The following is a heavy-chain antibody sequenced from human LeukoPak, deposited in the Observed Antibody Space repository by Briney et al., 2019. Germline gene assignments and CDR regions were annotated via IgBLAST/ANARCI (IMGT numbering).Heavy chain of an antibody. V-gene: IGHV4-30-4*08. CDR2: IYYSGST. J-gene: IGHJ4*02. CDR3: ARGVNYYDSSGYPDY. Sequence: SETPSLTCTVSGGSISSGDYYWSWIRQPPGKGLEWIGYIYYSGSTYYNPSLKSRVTISVDTSKNQFSLKLSSVTAADTAVYYCARGVNYYDSSGYPDYWGQGTLVTVSS. CDR1: GGSISSGDYY. D-gene: IGHD3-22*01.